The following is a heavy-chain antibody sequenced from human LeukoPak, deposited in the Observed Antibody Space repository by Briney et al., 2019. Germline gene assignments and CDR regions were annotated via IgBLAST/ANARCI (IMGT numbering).Heavy chain of an antibody. V-gene: IGHV3-53*01. CDR3: ARDPPAHPLDY. CDR1: GFTVSSNY. CDR2: IYSGGST. J-gene: IGHJ4*02. Sequence: GGSLRRSCAASGFTVSSNYMSWVRQAPGKGLEWVSVIYSGGSTYYADSVKGRFTISRDNSKNTLYLQMNSLRAEDTAVYYCARDPPAHPLDYWGQGTLVTVSS.